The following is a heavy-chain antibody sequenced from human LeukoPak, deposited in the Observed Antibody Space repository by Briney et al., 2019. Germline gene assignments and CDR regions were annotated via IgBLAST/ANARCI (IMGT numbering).Heavy chain of an antibody. Sequence: SETLSLTCTVSGDSISSTSYYWGWLRQPPGTGLEWIGSIRYSGSTYCTPSLKRRVTMSVDTSKNQFSLRLSSVTAADTAVYYCARHHYYGSGSYRSWFDPWGQGTLVTVSS. CDR2: IRYSGST. CDR1: GDSISSTSYY. CDR3: ARHHYYGSGSYRSWFDP. V-gene: IGHV4-39*01. J-gene: IGHJ5*02. D-gene: IGHD3-10*01.